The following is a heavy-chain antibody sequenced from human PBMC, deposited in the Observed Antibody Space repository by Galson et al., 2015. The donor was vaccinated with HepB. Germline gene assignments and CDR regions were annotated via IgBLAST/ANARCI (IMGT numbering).Heavy chain of an antibody. J-gene: IGHJ4*02. D-gene: IGHD6-19*01. CDR3: AKIAVAGPYVSAPFDY. CDR2: ISWDGGST. CDR1: GFTFDDYT. V-gene: IGHV3-43*01. Sequence: SLRLSCAASGFTFDDYTMHWVRQAPGKGLEWVSLISWDGGSTYYADSVKGRFTISRDNSKNSLYLQMNSLRTEDTALYYCAKIAVAGPYVSAPFDYWGQGTLVTVSS.